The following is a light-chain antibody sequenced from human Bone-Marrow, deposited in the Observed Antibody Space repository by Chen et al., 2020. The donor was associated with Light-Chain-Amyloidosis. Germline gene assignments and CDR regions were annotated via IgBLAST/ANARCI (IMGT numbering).Light chain of an antibody. CDR3: QAADSSGTYEVI. CDR1: DLPTKY. Sequence: SYELTQPPSVSVSPGQTARITCSGDDLPTKYAYWYQQKPGQAPVLVIHRDTERPAGISERFSGSSSGKTATLTIRGVQAEDEADNHCQAADSSGTYEVIFGGGTKLTVL. J-gene: IGLJ2*01. CDR2: RDT. V-gene: IGLV3-25*03.